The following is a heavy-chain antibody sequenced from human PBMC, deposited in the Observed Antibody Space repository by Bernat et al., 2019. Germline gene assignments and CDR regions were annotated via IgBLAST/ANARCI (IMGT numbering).Heavy chain of an antibody. Sequence: QVQLVESGGGLVKPGGSLRLSCAASGFTFSDYYMSWIRQAPGKGLGWVSYISSSGSTRYYADSVKGRFTISRDNAKNSLYLQMNSLRAEDTAVYYCARDGRPYSSSSRERDYWGQGTLVTVSS. CDR2: ISSSGSTR. D-gene: IGHD6-6*01. V-gene: IGHV3-11*01. J-gene: IGHJ4*02. CDR1: GFTFSDYY. CDR3: ARDGRPYSSSSRERDY.